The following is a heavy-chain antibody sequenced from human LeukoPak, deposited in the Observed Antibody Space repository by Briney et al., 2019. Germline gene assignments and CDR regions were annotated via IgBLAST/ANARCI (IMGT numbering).Heavy chain of an antibody. V-gene: IGHV3-53*01. CDR3: ARHPGGGSYYAAFDI. D-gene: IGHD1-26*01. Sequence: PGGSLRLSCAASGFTVSSNYMSWVRQAPGKGLEWVSVIYSGGSTYYADSVKGRFTISRDNSKNTLYLQMNSLRAEDTAVYYCARHPGGGSYYAAFDIWGQGTMVTVSS. CDR1: GFTVSSNY. J-gene: IGHJ3*02. CDR2: IYSGGST.